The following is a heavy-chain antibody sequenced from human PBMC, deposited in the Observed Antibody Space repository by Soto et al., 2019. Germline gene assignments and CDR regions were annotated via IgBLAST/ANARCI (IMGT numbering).Heavy chain of an antibody. CDR1: GGSISGSSYY. D-gene: IGHD3-9*01. Sequence: PSETLSLTCTVSGGSISGSSYYWGWIRQPPGKGLEWIGSIYYSGSTYYNPSLKSRVTISVDTSKNQFSLKLSSVTAADTAVYYCARSYYDILTGYPNWFDPWGQGTLVTVSS. J-gene: IGHJ5*02. CDR2: IYYSGST. V-gene: IGHV4-39*01. CDR3: ARSYYDILTGYPNWFDP.